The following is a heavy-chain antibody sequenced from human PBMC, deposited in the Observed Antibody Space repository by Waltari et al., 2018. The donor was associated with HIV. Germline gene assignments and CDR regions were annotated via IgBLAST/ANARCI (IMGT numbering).Heavy chain of an antibody. V-gene: IGHV3-48*01. CDR1: GFTFSGYS. D-gene: IGHD4-4*01. J-gene: IGHJ4*02. Sequence: EVHLVESGGGLVQPGGSLRLYCAASGFTFSGYSMNCVRQAPGKVLELLSYINSRSNIIYYADYVKGRFTISRDNAKNSVYLQMNSLGAEDTAVYYCAREMATVYFDSWGPGILVTVSS. CDR3: AREMATVYFDS. CDR2: INSRSNII.